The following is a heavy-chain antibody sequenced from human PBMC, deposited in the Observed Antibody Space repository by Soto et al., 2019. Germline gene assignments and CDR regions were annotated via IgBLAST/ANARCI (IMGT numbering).Heavy chain of an antibody. CDR3: AKDQGIAASHGID. CDR2: ISNDGSDK. CDR1: GFTFNNYG. Sequence: QVQLVESGGGVVQPGRSLRLSCAASGFTFNNYGMHWVRQAPGKGLEWVAVISNDGSDKYYADSVKGRLTISRVNSKNTVYLQMNSLRAEDTAVYYCAKDQGIAASHGIDWGQGTMVTVSS. J-gene: IGHJ3*01. D-gene: IGHD6-13*01. V-gene: IGHV3-30*18.